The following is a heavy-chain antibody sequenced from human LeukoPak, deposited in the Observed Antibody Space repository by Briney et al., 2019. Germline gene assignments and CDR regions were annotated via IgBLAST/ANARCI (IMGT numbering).Heavy chain of an antibody. CDR2: ISSSSTYI. V-gene: IGHV3-21*01. D-gene: IGHD2-15*01. CDR3: ARVIQRGRQDIGADNDYFYYYMDV. CDR1: GFTFSSYS. Sequence: GGSLRLSCAASGFTFSSYSMNWVRQAPGKGLEWVSSISSSSTYIHYADSVKGRITLSRDNAKNSLYLQMNSLRADDTAVYFCARVIQRGRQDIGADNDYFYYYMDVWGKGTTVTVSS. J-gene: IGHJ6*03.